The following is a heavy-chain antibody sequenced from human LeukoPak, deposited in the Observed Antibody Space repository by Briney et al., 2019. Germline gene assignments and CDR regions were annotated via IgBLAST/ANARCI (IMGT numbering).Heavy chain of an antibody. J-gene: IGHJ6*03. V-gene: IGHV4-30-2*01. Sequence: SQTLSLTCTVSGGSISSGGYYWSWIRQPPGKGLEWIGYIYHSGSTYYNPSPKSRVTISVDRSKNQFSLKLSSVTAADTAVYYCARAGATVTHYYYYMDVWGKGTTVTVSS. D-gene: IGHD4-11*01. CDR2: IYHSGST. CDR1: GGSISSGGYY. CDR3: ARAGATVTHYYYYMDV.